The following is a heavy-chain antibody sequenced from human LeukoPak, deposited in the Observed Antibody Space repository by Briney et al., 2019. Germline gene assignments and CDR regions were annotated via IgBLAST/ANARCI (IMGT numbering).Heavy chain of an antibody. CDR3: ARHGKHYFEN. CDR2: INHSGST. V-gene: IGHV4-34*01. D-gene: IGHD1-14*01. Sequence: PSETLSLTCAVYGGSFSGYYWSWIRQPPGKGLEWIGEINHSGSTNYNPSLKSRVTISVDTSKNQLSLKLNSVTAADTAVYFCARHGKHYFENWGQGTLVTVSS. CDR1: GGSFSGYY. J-gene: IGHJ4*02.